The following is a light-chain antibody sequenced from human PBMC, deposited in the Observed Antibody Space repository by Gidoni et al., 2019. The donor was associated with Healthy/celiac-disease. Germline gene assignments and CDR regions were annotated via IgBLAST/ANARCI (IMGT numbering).Light chain of an antibody. CDR1: QSISSY. CDR3: QQSYSTPPT. J-gene: IGKJ2*01. CDR2: AAS. V-gene: IGKV1-39*01. Sequence: DIQMTPSPSSLSASVGDRVTITCRASQSISSYLNWYQQKPGKAPKLLIYAASSLQSRVPSRFSGSGSGTDFTLTISSLQPEDFATYYCQQSYSTPPTFGQGTKLEIK.